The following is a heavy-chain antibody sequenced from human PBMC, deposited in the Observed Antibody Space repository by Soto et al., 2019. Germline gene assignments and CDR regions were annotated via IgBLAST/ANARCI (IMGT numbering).Heavy chain of an antibody. D-gene: IGHD3-3*01. CDR2: IYYSGST. CDR1: GGSISSGGYY. CDR3: ARKQMTTEITIFGVEYGGNWFDP. V-gene: IGHV4-31*03. Sequence: PSETLSLTCTVSGGSISSGGYYWSWIRQHPGKGLEWIGYIYYSGSTYYNPSLKSRVTISVDTSKNQFSLKLSSVTAADTAVYYCARKQMTTEITIFGVEYGGNWFDPWGQGTLVTVSS. J-gene: IGHJ5*02.